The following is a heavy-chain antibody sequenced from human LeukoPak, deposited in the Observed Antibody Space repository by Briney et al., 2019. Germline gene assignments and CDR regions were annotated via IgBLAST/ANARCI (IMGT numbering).Heavy chain of an antibody. CDR1: GGSFSGYY. V-gene: IGHV4-34*01. J-gene: IGHJ4*02. CDR3: ARVRGVPAASRADFDY. CDR2: INHSGST. Sequence: SSETLSPTCAVYGGSFSGYYWSWIRQPPGKGLEWIGEINHSGSTNYNPSLKSRVTISVDTSKNQFSLKLSSVTAADTAVYYCARVRGVPAASRADFDYWGQGTLVTVSS. D-gene: IGHD2-2*01.